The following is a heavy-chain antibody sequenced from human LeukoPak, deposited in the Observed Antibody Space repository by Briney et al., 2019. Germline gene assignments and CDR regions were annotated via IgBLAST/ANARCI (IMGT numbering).Heavy chain of an antibody. J-gene: IGHJ5*02. CDR1: GYIFTSYD. Sequence: GASVKVSCKVSGYIFTSYDINWVRQATGQGLEWMGWMNPNSGNTGYAQKFQGRVTITRNTSISTAYMELSSLRSEDTAVYYCARARPSSSWYTRNRANWFDPWGQGTLVTVSS. CDR3: ARARPSSSWYTRNRANWFDP. V-gene: IGHV1-8*03. CDR2: MNPNSGNT. D-gene: IGHD6-13*01.